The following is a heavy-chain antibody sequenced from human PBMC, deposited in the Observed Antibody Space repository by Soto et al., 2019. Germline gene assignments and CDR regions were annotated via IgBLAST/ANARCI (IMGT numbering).Heavy chain of an antibody. CDR2: INPNSGGT. D-gene: IGHD2-15*01. CDR3: AREIGGIIVVVAANYFDY. CDR1: GYTFTGYY. J-gene: IGHJ4*02. Sequence: ASVKVSCKASGYTFTGYYMRWVRQAPGQGLEWMGWINPNSGGTNYAQKFQGRVTMTRDTSISTAYMELSRLRSDDTAVYYCAREIGGIIVVVAANYFDYWGQGTLVTVSS. V-gene: IGHV1-2*02.